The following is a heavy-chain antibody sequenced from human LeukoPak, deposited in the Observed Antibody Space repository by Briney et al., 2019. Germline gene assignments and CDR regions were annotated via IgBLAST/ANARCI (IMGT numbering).Heavy chain of an antibody. Sequence: GGSLRLSCAASGFTFSSCAMSWVRQAPGKGLEWVSGISGSGGSTYYADSVQGRFTISRDISKNTLYVQMNSLRAEDAAVYYCAKDKGWGYSSYDYYGMDVWGQGTTVTVSS. CDR3: AKDKGWGYSSYDYYGMDV. V-gene: IGHV3-23*01. CDR1: GFTFSSCA. CDR2: ISGSGGST. J-gene: IGHJ6*02. D-gene: IGHD1-26*01.